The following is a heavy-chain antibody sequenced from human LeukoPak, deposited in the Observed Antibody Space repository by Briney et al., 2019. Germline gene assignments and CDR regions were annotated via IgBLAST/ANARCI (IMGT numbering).Heavy chain of an antibody. Sequence: GGSLRLSCVASGFTFSSYSMNWVRQAPGKGLEWVSSISSSSSYIYYADSGKGRFTISRDNAKNSLYLQMDSLRAEDTAVYYCARLLKYTGTLHFQYWGQGTLVTVSS. V-gene: IGHV3-21*01. CDR3: ARLLKYTGTLHFQY. CDR1: GFTFSSYS. J-gene: IGHJ1*01. D-gene: IGHD1-26*01. CDR2: ISSSSSYI.